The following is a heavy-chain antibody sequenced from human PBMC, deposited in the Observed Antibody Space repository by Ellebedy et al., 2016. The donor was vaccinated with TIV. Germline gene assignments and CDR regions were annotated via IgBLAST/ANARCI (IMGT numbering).Heavy chain of an antibody. CDR3: ARDRRPSGWGSYAVDF. CDR2: ISGGSSYI. V-gene: IGHV3-21*01. D-gene: IGHD3-16*01. J-gene: IGHJ4*02. CDR1: GFTFSSYA. Sequence: GESLKISXAASGFTFSSYAMCWVRQAPGKGLEWVSSISGGSSYIYYADSMKGRFTISRDDAKNSLYLQMNSLRAEDTAVYYCARDRRPSGWGSYAVDFWGQGILVTVSS.